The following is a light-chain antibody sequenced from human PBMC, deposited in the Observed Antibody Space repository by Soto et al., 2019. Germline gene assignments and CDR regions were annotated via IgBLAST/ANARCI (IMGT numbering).Light chain of an antibody. V-gene: IGLV1-44*01. Sequence: QAVVTQPPSTPGTPGQRVTISCSGSSSNIGSNTVNWYQQIPGTAPKLVMYSNSRRPSGVPDRFSASKSGTSVSLVISGLQSEDEAEYYCAAWDDSLNGMVFGGGTKLTVL. J-gene: IGLJ2*01. CDR1: SSNIGSNT. CDR3: AAWDDSLNGMV. CDR2: SNS.